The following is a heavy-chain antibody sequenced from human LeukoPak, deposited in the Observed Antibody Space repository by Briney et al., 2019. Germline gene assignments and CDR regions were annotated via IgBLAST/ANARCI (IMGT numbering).Heavy chain of an antibody. V-gene: IGHV4-4*07. CDR3: ARDPLRSSFDL. CDR2: LHISGNT. Sequence: PSETLSLTCIVSGGSISANHWVWIRQPAGKGLEWIGRLHISGNTNYNPSLKSRVTISLDTSKNQFSLRMTSATAADTAVYFCARDPLRSSFDLWGQGILVSVSS. J-gene: IGHJ4*02. CDR1: GGSISANH. D-gene: IGHD1-26*01.